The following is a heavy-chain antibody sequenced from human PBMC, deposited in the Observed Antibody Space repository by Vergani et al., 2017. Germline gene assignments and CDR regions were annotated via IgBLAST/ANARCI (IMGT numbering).Heavy chain of an antibody. D-gene: IGHD3-16*01. V-gene: IGHV3-7*01. J-gene: IGHJ4*02. Sequence: EVQLVESGGGLVQPGGSLRLSCAASGFTFSSYWMSWVRQAPGKGLEWVAKIKQDGSQKYYVESVKGRFTISKDNAKNSLFLDMNNLRAEDTAVYYWASATGGYWGQGTLVTVSS. CDR3: ASATGGY. CDR2: IKQDGSQK. CDR1: GFTFSSYW.